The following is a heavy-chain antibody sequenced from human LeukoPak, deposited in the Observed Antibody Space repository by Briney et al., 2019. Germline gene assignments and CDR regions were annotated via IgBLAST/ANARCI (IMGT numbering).Heavy chain of an antibody. V-gene: IGHV3-48*02. CDR1: RFTFSTYS. CDR2: ITSSSSTI. D-gene: IGHD3-9*01. CDR3: ARRVSTGNAYSWFDP. J-gene: IGHJ5*02. Sequence: PGGSLRLSCAASRFTFSTYSMSWLRQAPGKGLEWISYITSSSSTIYYADSVKGRFTISRDNAKNSLYLQMNSLRHEDTAVYYCARRVSTGNAYSWFDPWGQGTLVTVSS.